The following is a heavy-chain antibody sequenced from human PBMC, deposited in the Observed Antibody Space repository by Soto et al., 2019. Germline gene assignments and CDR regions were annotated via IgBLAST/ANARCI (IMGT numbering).Heavy chain of an antibody. CDR3: ARGGVDYYDSSGYYFSPYYFDY. CDR1: GGSISTSNL. Sequence: SETLSLTCAVSGGSISTSNLWTWVRQPPGKGLEWIGEIYHSGSTNYNPSLKSRVTISVDRSKNQFSLKLSSVTAADTAVYYCARGGVDYYDSSGYYFSPYYFDYWGQGTLVTVSS. J-gene: IGHJ4*02. V-gene: IGHV4-4*02. CDR2: IYHSGST. D-gene: IGHD3-22*01.